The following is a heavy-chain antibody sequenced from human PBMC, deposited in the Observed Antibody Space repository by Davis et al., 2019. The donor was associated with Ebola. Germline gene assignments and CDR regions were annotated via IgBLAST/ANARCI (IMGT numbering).Heavy chain of an antibody. J-gene: IGHJ6*02. V-gene: IGHV3-23*01. CDR1: GFTFSSYA. D-gene: IGHD2-2*02. Sequence: GESLKISCAASGFTFSSYAMSCVRQAPGKGLEWVSAISGSGGSTYYADSVKGRFTISRDNSKNTLYLQMNSLRAEDTAVYYCAKDRDIVVVPAAIGGVGINYYHGMDVWGQGTTVTVSS. CDR3: AKDRDIVVVPAAIGGVGINYYHGMDV. CDR2: ISGSGGST.